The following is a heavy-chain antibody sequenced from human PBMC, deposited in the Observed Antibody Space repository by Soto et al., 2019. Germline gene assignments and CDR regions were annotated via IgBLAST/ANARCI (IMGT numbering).Heavy chain of an antibody. Sequence: QVQLVQSGTEVKKPGASVKVSCKASGYTFTSFGVSWVRQAPGQGLEWMGWTSPYNGNTKYAQKVQGRVTMTTDTSTGTAYMELRRLRSDDTAVYYCARVRSLRMATINSMDVWGQGTTVAVSS. CDR2: TSPYNGNT. CDR1: GYTFTSFG. V-gene: IGHV1-18*04. D-gene: IGHD5-12*01. J-gene: IGHJ6*02. CDR3: ARVRSLRMATINSMDV.